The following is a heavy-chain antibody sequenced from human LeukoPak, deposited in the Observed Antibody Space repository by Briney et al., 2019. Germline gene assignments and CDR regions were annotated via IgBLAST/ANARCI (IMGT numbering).Heavy chain of an antibody. CDR2: IYSGGST. V-gene: IGHV3-66*02. CDR3: ARGNIVVVPAADNWFDP. Sequence: PGGSLRLSCAASGFTVSSNYMSWVRQAPGKWLEWVSVIYSGGSTYYADSVKCRFTISRDNSKNTLYLQMNSLRAEDTAVYYCARGNIVVVPAADNWFDPWGQGTLVTVSS. CDR1: GFTVSSNY. D-gene: IGHD2-2*01. J-gene: IGHJ5*02.